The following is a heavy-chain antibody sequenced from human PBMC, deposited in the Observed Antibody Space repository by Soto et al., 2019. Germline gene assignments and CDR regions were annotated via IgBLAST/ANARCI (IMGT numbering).Heavy chain of an antibody. Sequence: TLSLTCAVYGGSFSGYYWSWIRQPPGKGLEWIGEINHSGSTNYNPSLKSRVTISVDTSKNQFSLKLSSVTAADTAVYYCARGNQYYYGSGSYYNNWFDPWGQGTLVTVS. CDR1: GGSFSGYY. D-gene: IGHD3-10*01. V-gene: IGHV4-34*01. J-gene: IGHJ5*02. CDR2: INHSGST. CDR3: ARGNQYYYGSGSYYNNWFDP.